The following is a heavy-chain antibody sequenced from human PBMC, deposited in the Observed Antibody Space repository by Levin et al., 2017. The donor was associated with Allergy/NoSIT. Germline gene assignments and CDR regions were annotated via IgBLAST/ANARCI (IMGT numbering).Heavy chain of an antibody. J-gene: IGHJ5*02. V-gene: IGHV3-49*03. CDR1: GFNFDDYA. D-gene: IGHD6-6*01. CDR3: TRDIAARHWFDP. CDR2: LRSIRHGGTS. Sequence: GESLKISCSASGFNFDDYAMSWFRQAPGKGLEWVAFLRSIRHGGTSEYAASVKGRFIISRDDSKSIAYLQMNSLKIEDTCVYYCTRDIAARHWFDPWGQGTQVTVSS.